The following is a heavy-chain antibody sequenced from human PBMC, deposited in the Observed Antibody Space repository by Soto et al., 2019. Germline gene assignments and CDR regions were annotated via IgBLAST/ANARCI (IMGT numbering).Heavy chain of an antibody. V-gene: IGHV3-23*01. CDR3: AKTLCSSTSCYDPYYYYGMDV. D-gene: IGHD2-2*01. Sequence: PWGCMRLSCGASGLSVSNYAMTWWCQDPGKGLEWVSAISGSADSTYYADSLKGRFTIFRDNSKKTLYLQMNSLRAEDTAVYSCAKTLCSSTSCYDPYYYYGMDVRGQRTTVTVSS. J-gene: IGHJ6*02. CDR1: GLSVSNYA. CDR2: ISGSADST.